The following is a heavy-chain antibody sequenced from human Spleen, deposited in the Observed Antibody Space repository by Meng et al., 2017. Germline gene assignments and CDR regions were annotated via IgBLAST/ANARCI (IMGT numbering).Heavy chain of an antibody. CDR2: ISSSGSTI. Sequence: GGSLRLSCAASGFTFSSYEMNWVRQAPGKGLEWVSYISSSGSTIYYADSVKGRFTISRDNAKNSLYLQMNSLRAEDTALYYCASGYCSGGSCYPIDYWGQGTLVTVSS. CDR3: ASGYCSGGSCYPIDY. D-gene: IGHD2-15*01. V-gene: IGHV3-48*03. J-gene: IGHJ4*02. CDR1: GFTFSSYE.